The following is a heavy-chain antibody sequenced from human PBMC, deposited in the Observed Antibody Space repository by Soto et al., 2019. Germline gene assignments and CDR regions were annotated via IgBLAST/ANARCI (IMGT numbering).Heavy chain of an antibody. J-gene: IGHJ6*02. Sequence: QVQLVESGGGLVKPGGSLRLSCAASGFTFSDYYMSWIRLAPGKGLEWVSYISSSSSYTNYADSVKGRFTISRDNAKNSLYLQMNSLRAEDTAVYYCARDITAARPLGYYYGMDVWGQGTTVTVSS. D-gene: IGHD6-6*01. CDR3: ARDITAARPLGYYYGMDV. V-gene: IGHV3-11*06. CDR2: ISSSSSYT. CDR1: GFTFSDYY.